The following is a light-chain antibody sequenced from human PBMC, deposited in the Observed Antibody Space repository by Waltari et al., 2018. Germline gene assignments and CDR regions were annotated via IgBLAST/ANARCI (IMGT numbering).Light chain of an antibody. CDR3: QQYHNWPPWA. CDR1: QSVGTN. V-gene: IGKV3-15*01. Sequence: DIVMTQSPATLSVSPGERATLSCRASQSVGTNLAWYQRSPGQAPRLLLYVASSRATGIPARFSGSGSGTDFTRTINSLQPEDFALYYCQQYHNWPPWAFGQGTKVEIK. CDR2: VAS. J-gene: IGKJ1*01.